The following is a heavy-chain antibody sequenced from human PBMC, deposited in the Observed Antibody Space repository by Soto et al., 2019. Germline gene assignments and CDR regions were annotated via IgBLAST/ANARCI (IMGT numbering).Heavy chain of an antibody. J-gene: IGHJ3*02. Sequence: VXVSGNVAGYTLTEVSMHWVRQAPGKGLEWMGGFDPEDGETIYAQKFQGRVTMTEDTSTDTADMELSSLRSEDTAVYYCAKRCLLVSKICNAFDIWGQGTMVTV. CDR1: GYTLTEVS. V-gene: IGHV1-24*01. CDR3: AKRCLLVSKICNAFDI. CDR2: FDPEDGET. D-gene: IGHD6-6*01.